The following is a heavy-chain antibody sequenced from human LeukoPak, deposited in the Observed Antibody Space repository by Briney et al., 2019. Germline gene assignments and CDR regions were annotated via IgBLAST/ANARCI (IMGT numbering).Heavy chain of an antibody. CDR1: GFTVSSNY. Sequence: PGGSLRLSCAGPGFTVSSNYMSWVRQAPGKGLEWVSVIYSGGSTYYADSVKGRFTISRDNSKNTLYLQMNSLRAEDTAVCYCARGPYYYYGMDVWGQGTTVTVSS. J-gene: IGHJ6*02. CDR2: IYSGGST. V-gene: IGHV3-53*01. CDR3: ARGPYYYYGMDV.